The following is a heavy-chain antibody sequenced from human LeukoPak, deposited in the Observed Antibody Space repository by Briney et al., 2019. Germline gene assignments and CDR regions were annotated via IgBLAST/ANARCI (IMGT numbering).Heavy chain of an antibody. J-gene: IGHJ4*02. CDR2: ISTTTV. Sequence: QSGGSLRLSCAASGFTFSSYSMNWVRQAPGKGLEWVSYISTTTVYYADSVKGRFTISRDNAKNSLYLQMNSLRDEDTAVYYCARRPGYYDGIDSWGQGTLVTVSS. CDR1: GFTFSSYS. CDR3: ARRPGYYDGIDS. D-gene: IGHD3-22*01. V-gene: IGHV3-48*02.